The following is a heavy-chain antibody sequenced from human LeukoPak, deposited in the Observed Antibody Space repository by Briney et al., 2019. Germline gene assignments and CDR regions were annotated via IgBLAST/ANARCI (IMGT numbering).Heavy chain of an antibody. CDR3: ARDSLLPSVMGYYYMDV. J-gene: IGHJ6*03. D-gene: IGHD2-2*01. V-gene: IGHV4-61*02. CDR1: GGSISSGSYY. Sequence: SETLSLTCTVSGGSISSGSYYWSWIRQPAGKGLEWIGRIYTSGSTNHNPSLKSRVTISVDTSKNQFSLKLSSVTAADTALYYCARDSLLPSVMGYYYMDVWGKGTTVTVSS. CDR2: IYTSGST.